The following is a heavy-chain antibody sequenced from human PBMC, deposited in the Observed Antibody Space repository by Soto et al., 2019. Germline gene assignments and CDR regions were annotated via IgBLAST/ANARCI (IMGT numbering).Heavy chain of an antibody. V-gene: IGHV3-15*01. CDR1: GFTFSNAW. CDR3: TTEDWGLAARDWYFDL. CDR2: IKSKTDGGTT. Sequence: EVQLVESGGGLVKPGGSLRLSCAASGFTFSNAWMSWVRQAPGKGLEWVGRIKSKTDGGTTDYAAPVKGRFTISRDDSKNTLYLQMNSLKTEDTAVYYCTTEDWGLAARDWYFDLWGRGTLVTVSS. D-gene: IGHD6-6*01. J-gene: IGHJ2*01.